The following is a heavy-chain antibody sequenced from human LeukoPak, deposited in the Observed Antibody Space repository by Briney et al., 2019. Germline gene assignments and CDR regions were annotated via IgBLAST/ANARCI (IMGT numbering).Heavy chain of an antibody. CDR2: ISDDGSKR. CDR1: GFTFRDSA. D-gene: IGHD3-10*01. Sequence: PGRSLRLSCSGAGFTFRDSAFHWVRQAPGKGLEWVAVISDDGSKRFYADSVKGRFTISRDNSRDTLYLHMQTLRPEDSAVYYCARESGFMMVREINADNWFDPWAREPWSPSPQ. V-gene: IGHV3-30*04. J-gene: IGHJ5*02. CDR3: ARESGFMMVREINADNWFDP.